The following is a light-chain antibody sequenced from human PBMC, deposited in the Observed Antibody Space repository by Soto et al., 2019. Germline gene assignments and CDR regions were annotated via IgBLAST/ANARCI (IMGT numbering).Light chain of an antibody. CDR3: SSFAGGGNPVL. CDR2: EVT. J-gene: IGLJ2*01. CDR1: SSDVGGYNY. V-gene: IGLV2-8*01. Sequence: QSALTQPPSASGSLGQSVTISCTGTSSDVGGYNYVSWHQQHPGKAPKVMIYEVTKRPPGVPDRFSDSKSGNTASLTVSGLQAEDEADYYCSSFAGGGNPVLLGGGTKLTVL.